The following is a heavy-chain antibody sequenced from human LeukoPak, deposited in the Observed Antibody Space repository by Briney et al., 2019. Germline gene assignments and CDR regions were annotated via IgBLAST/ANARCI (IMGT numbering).Heavy chain of an antibody. CDR2: IIPIFGTA. D-gene: IGHD2-15*01. Sequence: GASVKVSCKASGYTFTSYYMHWVRQAPGQGLEWMGGIIPIFGTANYAQKFQGRVTITADESTSTAYMELSSLRSEDTAVYYCARGSTCSGGSCYVEPNYYYYGMDVWGQGTTVTVSS. V-gene: IGHV1-69*13. CDR1: GYTFTSYY. J-gene: IGHJ6*02. CDR3: ARGSTCSGGSCYVEPNYYYYGMDV.